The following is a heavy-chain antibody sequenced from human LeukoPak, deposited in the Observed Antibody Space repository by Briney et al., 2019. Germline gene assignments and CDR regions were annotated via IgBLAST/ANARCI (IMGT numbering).Heavy chain of an antibody. CDR1: GFTFSSCS. CDR2: ISSSGSTI. CDR3: ARARFYGDYSDY. V-gene: IGHV3-48*04. Sequence: GGSLRLSCAASGFTFSSCSMNWVRQAPGKGLEWVSYISSSGSTIYYADSVKGRFTISRDNAKNSLYLQMNSLRAEDTAVYYCARARFYGDYSDYWGQGTLVTVSS. D-gene: IGHD4-17*01. J-gene: IGHJ4*02.